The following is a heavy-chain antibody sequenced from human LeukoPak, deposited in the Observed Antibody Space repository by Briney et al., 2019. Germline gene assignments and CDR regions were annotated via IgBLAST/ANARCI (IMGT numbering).Heavy chain of an antibody. CDR3: ARGDYGEDY. CDR1: GGSFSGYY. CDR2: INHSGST. V-gene: IGHV4-34*01. J-gene: IGHJ4*02. Sequence: SETLSLTCAVYGGSFSGYYWSWIRQPPGKGLEWIGEINHSGSTNYNPSLKSRVTISVDTSKNQFSLKLSSVTAADTVVYYCARGDYGEDYWGQGTLVTVSS. D-gene: IGHD4-17*01.